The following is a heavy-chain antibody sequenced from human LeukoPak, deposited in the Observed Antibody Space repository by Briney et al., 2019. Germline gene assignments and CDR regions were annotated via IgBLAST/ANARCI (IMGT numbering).Heavy chain of an antibody. V-gene: IGHV1-24*01. CDR3: ATGLWELPSPLDY. J-gene: IGHJ4*02. CDR1: GYXLTELS. D-gene: IGHD1-26*01. Sequence: ASVKVSCKVSGYXLTELSMHWVRQAPGEGLEWRGGFDREVGETIYAQKFQGGDTMTEDTSTDTAYMELSTLRSEDTAVYYCATGLWELPSPLDYWGKGTLVPVS. CDR2: FDREVGET.